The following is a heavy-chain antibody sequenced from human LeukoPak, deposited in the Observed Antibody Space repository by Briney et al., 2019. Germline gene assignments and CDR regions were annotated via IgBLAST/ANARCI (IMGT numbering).Heavy chain of an antibody. Sequence: GESQKISCEGSGYTFTNYWIGWVRQMPGKGLEWMGIIYPGDSDTRYSPSFQGQVTISADKSISTAYLQWSSLKASDTAMYYCARQRRYSSSYYYMDVWGKGTTVTISS. CDR3: ARQRRYSSSYYYMDV. D-gene: IGHD6-19*01. CDR1: GYTFTNYW. V-gene: IGHV5-51*01. J-gene: IGHJ6*03. CDR2: IYPGDSDT.